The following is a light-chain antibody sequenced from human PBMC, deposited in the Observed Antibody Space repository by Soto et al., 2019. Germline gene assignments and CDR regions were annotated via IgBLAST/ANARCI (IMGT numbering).Light chain of an antibody. V-gene: IGLV2-14*01. CDR3: SSYTSSSTISV. CDR1: SSDVGGYNY. Sequence: QSVLTQPASVSGSPGQSITISCTGTSSDVGGYNYVSWYQQHPGKAPKLMIYDVSNRPSGVSNRFSGSKSGNTASLTISGPQAEDEADYYCSSYTSSSTISVFGGGTKLTVL. J-gene: IGLJ2*01. CDR2: DVS.